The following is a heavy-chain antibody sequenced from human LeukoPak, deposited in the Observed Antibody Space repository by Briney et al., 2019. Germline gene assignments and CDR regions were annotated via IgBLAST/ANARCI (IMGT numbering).Heavy chain of an antibody. CDR1: GDSISSGSYY. CDR3: ARVFWSGYQRPNYRMDV. J-gene: IGHJ6*03. V-gene: IGHV4-61*02. D-gene: IGHD3-3*01. Sequence: PSETLSLTCTVSGDSISSGSYYWSWIRQPAGKRLEWIGRVFVNGRTKYNPSLESRVALSVDTSKNQFSLRLSSVTAADTAVYYCARVFWSGYQRPNYRMDVWGKGTTVTVSS. CDR2: VFVNGRT.